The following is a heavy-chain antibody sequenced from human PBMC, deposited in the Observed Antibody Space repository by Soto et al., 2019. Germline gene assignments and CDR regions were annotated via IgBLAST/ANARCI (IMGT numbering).Heavy chain of an antibody. CDR3: ARRQDYYDSSGYYNDAFDI. Sequence: QLQLQESGPGLVKPAETLSLICSVSGGSMSSSSYYWGWIRQPPGKVLGWVGDVYHSGSSYYNPSLKSRLTISVHPSKNQFSLTLNSVTAADTAVYYCARRQDYYDSSGYYNDAFDIWGQGTEVTVSS. V-gene: IGHV4-39*01. CDR1: GGSMSSSSYY. CDR2: VYHSGSS. J-gene: IGHJ3*02. D-gene: IGHD3-22*01.